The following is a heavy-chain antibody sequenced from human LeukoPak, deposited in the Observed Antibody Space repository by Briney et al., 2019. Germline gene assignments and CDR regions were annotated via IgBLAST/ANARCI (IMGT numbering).Heavy chain of an antibody. Sequence: GGSLRLSCAASGFTFSNYGMHWVRRAPGKGLEWVAFIRYDETTKFYADSVKGRFTISRDNSKTTLYLQMNSLRAEDTAVYYCAKDLPAPYFDYWGQGIMVTVSS. CDR1: GFTFSNYG. CDR2: IRYDETTK. V-gene: IGHV3-30*02. J-gene: IGHJ4*02. CDR3: AKDLPAPYFDY. D-gene: IGHD2-2*01.